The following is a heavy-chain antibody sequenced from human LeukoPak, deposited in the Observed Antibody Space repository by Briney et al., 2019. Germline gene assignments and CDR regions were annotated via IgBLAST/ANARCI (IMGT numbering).Heavy chain of an antibody. V-gene: IGHV3-30*18. Sequence: GRSLRLSCAASGFTFSSYGMHWVRQAPGKGLEWVAVISYDGSNKYYADSVKGRFTISRDNSKNTLYLQMNSLRAEDTAVYYCAKGVRGIAAADDAFDIWGQGTVVTVSS. CDR3: AKGVRGIAAADDAFDI. J-gene: IGHJ3*02. CDR1: GFTFSSYG. CDR2: ISYDGSNK. D-gene: IGHD6-13*01.